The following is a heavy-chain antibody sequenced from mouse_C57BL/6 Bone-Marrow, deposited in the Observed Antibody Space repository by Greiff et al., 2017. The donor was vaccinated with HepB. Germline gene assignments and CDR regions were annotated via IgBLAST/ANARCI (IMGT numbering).Heavy chain of an antibody. J-gene: IGHJ2*01. CDR1: GYTFTSYW. V-gene: IGHV1-5*01. CDR2: IYPGNSDT. Sequence: VQLQQSGTVLARPGASVKMSCKTSGYTFTSYWMHWVKQRPGQGLEWIGAIYPGNSDTSYNQKFKGKAKLTAVTSASTAYMELSSLTNEDSAVYYCTRWRWLRPYYFDYWGQGTTLTVSS. CDR3: TRWRWLRPYYFDY. D-gene: IGHD2-2*01.